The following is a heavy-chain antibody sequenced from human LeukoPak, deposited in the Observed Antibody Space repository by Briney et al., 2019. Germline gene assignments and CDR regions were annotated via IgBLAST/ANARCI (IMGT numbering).Heavy chain of an antibody. D-gene: IGHD3-10*01. CDR3: ARGRGY. Sequence: SETRSLTWAVYGGSFSGYYWSWIRQPPGKGLEWIGEINHSDTTTYNPSLTSPVTISVDTSKHQFSLKLSSVTAADTAVYSCARGRGYWGQGTLVTVSS. CDR2: INHSDTT. CDR1: GGSFSGYY. J-gene: IGHJ4*02. V-gene: IGHV4-34*01.